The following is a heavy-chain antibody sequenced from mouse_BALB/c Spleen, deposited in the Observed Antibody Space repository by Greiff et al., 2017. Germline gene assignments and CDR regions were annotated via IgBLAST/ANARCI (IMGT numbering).Heavy chain of an antibody. J-gene: IGHJ1*01. CDR1: GFSLTSYG. V-gene: IGHV2-2*02. D-gene: IGHD2-1*01. Sequence: VQRVESGPGLVQPSQSLSITCTVSGFSLTSYGVHWVRQSPGKGLEWLGVIWSGGSTDYNAAFISRLSISKDNSKSQVFFKMNSLQANDTAIYYCARGNYWYFDVWGAGTTVTVSS. CDR2: IWSGGST. CDR3: ARGNYWYFDV.